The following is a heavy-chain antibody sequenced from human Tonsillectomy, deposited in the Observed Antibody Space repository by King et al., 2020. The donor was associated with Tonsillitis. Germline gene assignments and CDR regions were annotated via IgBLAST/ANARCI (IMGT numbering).Heavy chain of an antibody. V-gene: IGHV4-4*07. D-gene: IGHD2-21*02. CDR1: GASISDYH. CDR3: ARDRGVTLNFDY. Sequence: QLQESGPGLVKPSETLSLTCTVSGASISDYHWSWIRQSAGKGLEWIGRIYNSGSTKYNPSLKSRVTMSLDTSKNQFSLKLTSVTAADTAVYYWARDRGVTLNFDYWGQGTLVTVSS. CDR2: IYNSGST. J-gene: IGHJ4*02.